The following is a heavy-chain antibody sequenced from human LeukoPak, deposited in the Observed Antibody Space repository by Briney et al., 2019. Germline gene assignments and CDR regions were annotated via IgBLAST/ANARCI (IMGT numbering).Heavy chain of an antibody. CDR3: ATGQGSYNHFDY. Sequence: GGSLRLSCAASGFTFSSYEMNWVRQAPGKGLEWVSYISSSGSTIYYADSVKGRFTISRDNAKNSLYLQMNSLRAEDTAVYYCATGQGSYNHFDYWGQGTLVTVSS. J-gene: IGHJ4*02. CDR2: ISSSGSTI. D-gene: IGHD1-26*01. CDR1: GFTFSSYE. V-gene: IGHV3-48*03.